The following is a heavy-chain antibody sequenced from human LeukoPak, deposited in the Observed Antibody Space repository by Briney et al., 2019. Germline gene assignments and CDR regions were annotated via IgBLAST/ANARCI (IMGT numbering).Heavy chain of an antibody. D-gene: IGHD5-18*01. CDR2: ISGSGDST. CDR1: GFTYSSYG. Sequence: GGSLRLSCAASGFTYSSYGMSWVRQAPGKGLEWVSAISGSGDSTYYADSVRGRFTISRDNSKNTLYLQMNSLRAEDTAVYYCAKDRGYSFGSYDFDYWGQGTLDTVSS. J-gene: IGHJ4*02. CDR3: AKDRGYSFGSYDFDY. V-gene: IGHV3-23*01.